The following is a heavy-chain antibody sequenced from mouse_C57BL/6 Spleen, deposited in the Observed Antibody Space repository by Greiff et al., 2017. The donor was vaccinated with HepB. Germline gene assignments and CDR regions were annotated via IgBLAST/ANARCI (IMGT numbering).Heavy chain of an antibody. CDR3: ARSMIRYAMDY. J-gene: IGHJ4*01. V-gene: IGHV1-80*01. CDR1: GYAFSSYW. CDR2: IYPGDGDP. D-gene: IGHD2-4*01. Sequence: VQLQQSGAELVKPGASVKISCKASGYAFSSYWMNWVKQRPGKGLEWIGQIYPGDGDPNYNGKFKGKATLTADKSSSTAYMQLTSLTSEDSAVYFCARSMIRYAMDYWGQGTSVTVSS.